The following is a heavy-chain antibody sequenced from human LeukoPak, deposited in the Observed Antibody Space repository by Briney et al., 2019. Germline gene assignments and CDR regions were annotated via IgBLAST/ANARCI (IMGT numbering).Heavy chain of an antibody. V-gene: IGHV3-23*01. CDR2: ISGSGGST. CDR3: AKLFRGPWNYDNYYYMDV. D-gene: IGHD1-7*01. CDR1: GFTFSSYA. J-gene: IGHJ6*03. Sequence: GGSLRLSCAASGFTFSSYAMSWVRQAPGKGLEWVSAISGSGGSTYYADSVKGRFTISRDNSKNTLYLQMNSLRAEDTAVYYCAKLFRGPWNYDNYYYMDVWGKGTTVTVSS.